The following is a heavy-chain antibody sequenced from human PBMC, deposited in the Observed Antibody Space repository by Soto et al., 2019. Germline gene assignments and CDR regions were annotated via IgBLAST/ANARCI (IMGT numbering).Heavy chain of an antibody. Sequence: SETVSLTCTVSGGSISSYYWSWIRQPPGKGLEWIGYIYYSGSTNYNPSLKSRVTISVDTSKNQFSLKLSSVTAADTAVYYCARGAMVRGSKKNWFDPWGQGTLVTVSS. CDR1: GGSISSYY. CDR2: IYYSGST. CDR3: ARGAMVRGSKKNWFDP. V-gene: IGHV4-59*12. J-gene: IGHJ5*02. D-gene: IGHD3-10*01.